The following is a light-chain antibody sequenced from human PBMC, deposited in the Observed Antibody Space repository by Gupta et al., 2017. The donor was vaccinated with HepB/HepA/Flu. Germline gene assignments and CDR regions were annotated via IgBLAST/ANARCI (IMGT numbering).Light chain of an antibody. V-gene: IGKV3-11*01. J-gene: IGKJ4*01. Sequence: EIVLTQSTATLSLSPGERATLSCRASQSLNSYLAWFQQRPGQAPRLLIYDASNRATGIPARFSGSGSGTDFTLTISSLEPEDFAVYYCQQRRDWPLTFGGGTKVEIK. CDR3: QQRRDWPLT. CDR1: QSLNSY. CDR2: DAS.